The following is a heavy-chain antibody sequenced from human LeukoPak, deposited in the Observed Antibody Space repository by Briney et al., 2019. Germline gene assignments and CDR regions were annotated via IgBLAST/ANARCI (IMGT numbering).Heavy chain of an antibody. CDR1: GGSISSYY. V-gene: IGHV4-59*08. J-gene: IGHJ3*02. Sequence: PSETLSLTCTVSGGSISSYYWSWIRQPPGKGLEWIGYIYYSGSTNYNPSLKSRVTISVDTSKNQFSLKLSSVTAADTAVYYCASSQVVSRASDIWGQGTMVTVSS. CDR2: IYYSGST. CDR3: ASSQVVSRASDI.